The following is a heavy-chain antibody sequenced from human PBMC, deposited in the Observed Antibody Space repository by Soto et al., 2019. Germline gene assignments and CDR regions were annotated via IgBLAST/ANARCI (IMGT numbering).Heavy chain of an antibody. CDR2: IYSGGTT. Sequence: GGSLRLSCAASGFTVSSTYMTWVRQAPGKGLEWVSVIYSGGTTYYADSVKGRFTISRDNSKNTLYLQVNSLRAEDTAVYYCGRNYYNDYWGQGTLVTVSA. CDR1: GFTVSSTY. CDR3: GRNYYNDY. V-gene: IGHV3-66*01. J-gene: IGHJ4*02.